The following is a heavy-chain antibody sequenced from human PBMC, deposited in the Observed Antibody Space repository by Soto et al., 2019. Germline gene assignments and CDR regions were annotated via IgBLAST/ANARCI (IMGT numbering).Heavy chain of an antibody. J-gene: IGHJ1*01. CDR2: IIPIFGTT. V-gene: IGHV1-69*12. CDR1: GGTFSNYA. D-gene: IGHD3-22*01. Sequence: QVQLVQSGAEVKKPGSSVKVSCKASGGTFSNYALSWVRQAPGQGLEWMGDIIPIFGTTNNAQKFQGRVRLTADEDTTTAVLYLRRLSFDDSVLSYCASRGVRDHYDTTSYGWGQGTLVTVSS. CDR3: ASRGVRDHYDTTSYG.